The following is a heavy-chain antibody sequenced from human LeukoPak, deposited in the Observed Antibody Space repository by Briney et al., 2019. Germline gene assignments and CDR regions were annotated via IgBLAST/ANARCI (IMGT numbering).Heavy chain of an antibody. Sequence: GGSLRLSCAASGFTFNSYTMSWFRQAPGKGLEWVSGISSNGGSTYYADSVKGRFTISRDNSKNTLYLQMNSLRAEDTAVYYCARGPSIAAAGKEEENWFDPWGQGTLVTVSS. J-gene: IGHJ5*02. D-gene: IGHD6-13*01. CDR2: ISSNGGST. CDR3: ARGPSIAAAGKEEENWFDP. CDR1: GFTFNSYT. V-gene: IGHV3-23*01.